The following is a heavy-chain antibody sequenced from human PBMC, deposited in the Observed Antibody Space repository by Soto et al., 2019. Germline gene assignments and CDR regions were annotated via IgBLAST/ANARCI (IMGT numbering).Heavy chain of an antibody. J-gene: IGHJ3*02. CDR3: ARGLFMSVTTTDHDAFDI. V-gene: IGHV1-8*01. CDR1: GYTFTSYD. Sequence: VASVKVSCKASGYTFTSYDIDWVRQATGQGLEWMGWMNPNSGNTGYAQKFQDRVTMTRNTSISTAYMELSGLRSEDTAVYYCARGLFMSVTTTDHDAFDIWGQGTMVTVSS. CDR2: MNPNSGNT. D-gene: IGHD4-17*01.